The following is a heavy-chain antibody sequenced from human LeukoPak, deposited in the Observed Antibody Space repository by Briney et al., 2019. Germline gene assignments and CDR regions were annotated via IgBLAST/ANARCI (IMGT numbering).Heavy chain of an antibody. CDR2: IYYSGST. D-gene: IGHD3-16*02. CDR1: GGSISSYY. CDR3: ARHPHVDYVWGSYRPYHFDY. J-gene: IGHJ4*02. V-gene: IGHV4-59*08. Sequence: SETLSLTCTVSGGSISSYYWSWIRQPPGKGLEWIGYIYYSGSTNYNPSLKSRVTISVDTSKNQFSLKLSSVTAADTAVYYCARHPHVDYVWGSYRPYHFDYWGQGTLVTVSS.